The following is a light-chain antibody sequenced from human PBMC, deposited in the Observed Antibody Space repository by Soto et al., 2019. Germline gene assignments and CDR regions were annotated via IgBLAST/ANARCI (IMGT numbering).Light chain of an antibody. CDR2: SNS. CDR1: SSNIGAGYD. J-gene: IGLJ2*01. CDR3: QSYDSSLSVV. Sequence: QAVVTQPPSVSGAPGQRVTIFCTGSSSNIGAGYDVHWYQQLPGTAPKLLIYSNSNRPSGVPDRFSGSKSGTSASLAITGLQTEDEADYYCQSYDSSLSVVFGGGTKVTVL. V-gene: IGLV1-40*01.